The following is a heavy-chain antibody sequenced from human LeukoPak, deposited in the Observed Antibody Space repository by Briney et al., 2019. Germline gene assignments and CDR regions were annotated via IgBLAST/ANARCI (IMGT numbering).Heavy chain of an antibody. Sequence: VKVSCKASGYTFTSYGISWVRQAPGQGLEWMGWISAYNGNTNYAQKLQGRVTMTTDTSTSTAYMELRSLRSDDTAVYYCARDQWVTLLSGAFDIWGQGTMVTVSS. V-gene: IGHV1-18*01. CDR2: ISAYNGNT. CDR1: GYTFTSYG. J-gene: IGHJ3*02. CDR3: ARDQWVTLLSGAFDI. D-gene: IGHD1-26*01.